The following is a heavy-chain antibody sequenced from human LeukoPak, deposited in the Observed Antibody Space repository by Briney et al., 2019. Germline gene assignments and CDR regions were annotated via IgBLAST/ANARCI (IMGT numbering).Heavy chain of an antibody. CDR1: GDSISTSNYY. J-gene: IGHJ5*02. V-gene: IGHV4-39*01. D-gene: IGHD6-13*01. CDR2: IYYSGST. Sequence: SETLSLTCTVSGDSISTSNYYWGWIRQPPGKGLEWIGTIYYSGSTYYNPSLNSRVTMSVDTSKNQFSLKLSSVTAPDTAVYYCARLGSSWFDPWGQGTLVTVSS. CDR3: ARLGSSWFDP.